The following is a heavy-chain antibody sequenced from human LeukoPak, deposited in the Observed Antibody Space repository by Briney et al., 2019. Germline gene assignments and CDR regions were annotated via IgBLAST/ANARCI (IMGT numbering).Heavy chain of an antibody. CDR2: INDNGRRT. CDR1: GFTFSSYA. Sequence: GGSLRLSCSASGFTFSSYAMRWVRQAPGKGLEYVSGINDNGRRTHYADSVKGRFTISRDDSKNTLFLQMNSLRAEDTAVYHCVKDLSGSYTFDYWGQGTLVTVSS. D-gene: IGHD1-26*01. J-gene: IGHJ4*02. CDR3: VKDLSGSYTFDY. V-gene: IGHV3-64*03.